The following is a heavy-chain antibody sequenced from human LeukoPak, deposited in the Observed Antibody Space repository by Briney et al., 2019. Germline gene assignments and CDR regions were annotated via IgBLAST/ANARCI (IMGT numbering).Heavy chain of an antibody. J-gene: IGHJ4*02. CDR1: GFTFSSYG. Sequence: PGGSLRLSCAASGFTFSSYGMHWVRQAPGKGLEWVAFIRYDGSNKYYADSVKGRFTISRDNSKNTLYLQMNSLRVEDTAVYYCAKVGLGWELPDYWGQGTLVTVSS. CDR3: AKVGLGWELPDY. D-gene: IGHD1-26*01. CDR2: IRYDGSNK. V-gene: IGHV3-30*02.